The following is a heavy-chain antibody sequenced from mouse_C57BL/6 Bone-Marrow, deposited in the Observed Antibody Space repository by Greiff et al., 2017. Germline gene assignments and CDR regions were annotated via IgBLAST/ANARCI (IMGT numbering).Heavy chain of an antibody. CDR2: IDPSDSYT. J-gene: IGHJ2*01. Sequence: VQLQQPGAELVMPGASVKLSCKASGYTFTSYWMHWVKQRPGQGLEWIGEIDPSDSYTNYNQKFKGKSTLTVDKSSSTAYMQLSSLTSEDSAVYYCARGGYYYGSSYGGYYFAYWGQGTTLTVSS. CDR3: ARGGYYYGSSYGGYYFAY. V-gene: IGHV1-69*01. D-gene: IGHD1-1*01. CDR1: GYTFTSYW.